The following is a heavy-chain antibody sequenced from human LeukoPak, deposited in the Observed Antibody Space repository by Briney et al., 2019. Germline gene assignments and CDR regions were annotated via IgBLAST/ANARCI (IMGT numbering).Heavy chain of an antibody. Sequence: ASVKVSCKASGYTFTGYYMYWARQAPGQGLEWMGRINANSGGTNYAQKFQGRVTMTRDTSISTAYMELSRLRSDDTAVYYCATPRWYSSSSPGVDSWGQGTLVTVSS. V-gene: IGHV1-2*02. D-gene: IGHD6-6*01. CDR1: GYTFTGYY. J-gene: IGHJ4*02. CDR3: ATPRWYSSSSPGVDS. CDR2: INANSGGT.